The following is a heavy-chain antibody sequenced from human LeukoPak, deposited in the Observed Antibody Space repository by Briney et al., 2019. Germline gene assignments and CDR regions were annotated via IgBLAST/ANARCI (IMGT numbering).Heavy chain of an antibody. Sequence: PGGSLRLSRAASGFTFKFYSMNWVRQAPGKGPEWVSYISTNTTTIYYADSVKGRFTISRDNAKNSLYLQMNSLRVEDTAVYYCVRVGTSFDIWGQGTMVTVSS. D-gene: IGHD7-27*01. CDR1: GFTFKFYS. CDR2: ISTNTTTI. CDR3: VRVGTSFDI. J-gene: IGHJ3*02. V-gene: IGHV3-48*01.